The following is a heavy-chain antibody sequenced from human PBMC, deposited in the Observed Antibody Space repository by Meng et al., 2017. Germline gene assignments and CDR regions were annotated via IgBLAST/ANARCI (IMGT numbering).Heavy chain of an antibody. CDR2: IFYSGST. D-gene: IGHD2-15*01. CDR3: ARLGSCYSCRWFDP. J-gene: IGHJ5*02. CDR1: GDSISSHSYY. Sequence: QLPLQESGPGLVKPSETLSLPGTVSGDSISSHSYYWGWIRQPPGKALEWIGSIFYSGSTSYNPSLKSRVTISVDTSRNQFSLKVTSVTAADTAVYYCARLGSCYSCRWFDPWGQGTLVTVSS. V-gene: IGHV4-39*01.